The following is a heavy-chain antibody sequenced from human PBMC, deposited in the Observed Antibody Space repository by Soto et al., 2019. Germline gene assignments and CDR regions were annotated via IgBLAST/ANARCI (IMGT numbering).Heavy chain of an antibody. CDR1: GGSFSGYY. CDR3: ARVPNSGYDDDYYYYGMDV. Sequence: SETLSLTCAVYGGSFSGYYWSWIRQPPGKGLEWIGEINHSGSTNYNPSLKSRVTISVDTSKNQFSLKLSSVTAADTAVYYCARVPNSGYDDDYYYYGMDVWGQGTTVTVSS. CDR2: INHSGST. V-gene: IGHV4-34*01. D-gene: IGHD5-12*01. J-gene: IGHJ6*02.